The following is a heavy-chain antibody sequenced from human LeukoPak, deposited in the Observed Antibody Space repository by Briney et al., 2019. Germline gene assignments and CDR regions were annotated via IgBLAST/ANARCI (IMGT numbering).Heavy chain of an antibody. Sequence: SETLSLTCTVSGGSVSSGSYYWSWIRQPPGKGLEWIGYMYYSGTTNYNPSLKSRVTISVDTSKNQFSLKLSSVTAADTAVYYCARDGVPAATTNWFDPWGQGALVTVSS. V-gene: IGHV4-61*01. CDR1: GGSVSSGSYY. J-gene: IGHJ5*02. CDR2: MYYSGTT. D-gene: IGHD2-2*01. CDR3: ARDGVPAATTNWFDP.